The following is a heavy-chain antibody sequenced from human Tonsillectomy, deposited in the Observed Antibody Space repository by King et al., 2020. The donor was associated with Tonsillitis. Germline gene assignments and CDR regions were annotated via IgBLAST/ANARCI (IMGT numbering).Heavy chain of an antibody. CDR1: GVSIISYY. J-gene: IGHJ6*03. D-gene: IGHD6-25*01. Sequence: QLQESGPGLVKPSETLSLTCTVSGVSIISYYWSWIRQPPGKGLEWIGYIYYSGDTKYNPSLKSRVTISVDTSKNQFSLKLTSVTVADAAVYYCAREGQRGTGWGYYHMDVWGKGTTVTVSS. V-gene: IGHV4-59*01. CDR2: IYYSGDT. CDR3: AREGQRGTGWGYYHMDV.